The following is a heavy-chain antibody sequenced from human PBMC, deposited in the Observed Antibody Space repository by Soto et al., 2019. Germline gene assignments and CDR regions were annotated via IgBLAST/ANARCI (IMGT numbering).Heavy chain of an antibody. Sequence: PSETLSLTCTVSGGSITSDYSCWSWIRQPPGEGLEWIGHIFDSGTTYTNPSLRSQVAISLDTSKNQFSLQLDSVTPEDTAVYYCARGPGILKPWGQGIQVTVSS. V-gene: IGHV4-30-4*01. J-gene: IGHJ5*02. CDR2: IFDSGTT. CDR3: ARGPGILKP. D-gene: IGHD3-9*01. CDR1: GGSITSDYSC.